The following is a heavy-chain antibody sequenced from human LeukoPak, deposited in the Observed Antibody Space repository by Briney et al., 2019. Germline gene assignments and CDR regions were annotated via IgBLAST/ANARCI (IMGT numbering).Heavy chain of an antibody. V-gene: IGHV5-51*01. J-gene: IGHJ5*02. CDR2: IYPGDSDT. D-gene: IGHD5-18*01. CDR1: GYSFASYW. CDR3: ARHGGYSYGCFDP. Sequence: GESLKISCQGSGYSFASYWIGWVRQMPGKGLEWMGIIYPGDSDTRYSPSFQGQVTISADKSISTAYLQWSSLKAPDTAMYYCARHGGYSYGCFDPWGQGTLVTVSS.